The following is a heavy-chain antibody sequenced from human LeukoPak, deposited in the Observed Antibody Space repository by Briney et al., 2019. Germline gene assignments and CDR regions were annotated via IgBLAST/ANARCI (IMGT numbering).Heavy chain of an antibody. J-gene: IGHJ4*02. CDR1: GFTFRTYA. D-gene: IGHD6-19*01. V-gene: IGHV3-23*01. Sequence: GGSLRLSCTGSGFTFRTYAFSWVRQAPGKGLEWVSATGSNGVTYYADSVKGRFTISRDNSKNALYLQMNGLRADDTAVYYCASTSGWYEPIDYWGQGTLVTVSS. CDR2: TGSNGVT. CDR3: ASTSGWYEPIDY.